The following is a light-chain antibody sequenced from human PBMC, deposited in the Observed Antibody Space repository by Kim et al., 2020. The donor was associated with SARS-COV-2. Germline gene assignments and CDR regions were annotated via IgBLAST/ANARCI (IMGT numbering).Light chain of an antibody. V-gene: IGKV3-11*01. Sequence: EIVLTQSPATLSLSPGERATLSCRASQSIRTSLAWYQQKPGQVPRLLIYYTSRRATGIPARFSGSGSGTDFTLTISSLQSEDFAVYYCQQRSNWPATFGGGTKLEI. CDR1: QSIRTS. CDR2: YTS. CDR3: QQRSNWPAT. J-gene: IGKJ4*01.